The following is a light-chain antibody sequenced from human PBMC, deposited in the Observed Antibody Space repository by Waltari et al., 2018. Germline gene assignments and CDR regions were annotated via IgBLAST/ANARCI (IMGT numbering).Light chain of an antibody. CDR1: QSVSGY. CDR2: AAY. CDR3: QQYYSYPRT. Sequence: AIRMTQSPSSLSASTGDRVTITCRANQSVSGYLAWYQQKPGKAPKLLIYAAYTLQSGVPSRFSGSGSGTDFTLTISRLQSEDFATYYCQQYYSYPRTFGQGTKVEIK. J-gene: IGKJ1*01. V-gene: IGKV1-8*01.